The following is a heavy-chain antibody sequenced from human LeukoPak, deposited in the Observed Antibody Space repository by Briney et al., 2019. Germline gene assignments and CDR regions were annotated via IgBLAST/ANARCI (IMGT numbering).Heavy chain of an antibody. CDR3: AGGGGYGSYYFDY. Sequence: GGSLRLSCAASGFTFSSYGMHWVRQAPGKGLEWVAVIWYDGSNKYYADSVKGRFTISRDNSKNTLYLQMNSLRAEDTAVYYWAGGGGYGSYYFDYWGQGALVTVSS. CDR1: GFTFSSYG. CDR2: IWYDGSNK. D-gene: IGHD3-10*01. J-gene: IGHJ4*02. V-gene: IGHV3-33*01.